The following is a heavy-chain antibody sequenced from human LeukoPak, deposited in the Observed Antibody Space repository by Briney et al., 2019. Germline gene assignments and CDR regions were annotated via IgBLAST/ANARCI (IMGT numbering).Heavy chain of an antibody. CDR1: GFTFSSYA. D-gene: IGHD3-10*01. Sequence: GGSLRLSCAASGFTFSSYAMHWVRQAPGKGLEWMAVISYDGSNKYYADSVKGRFTISRDNSKNTLYLQMNSLRAEDTAVYYCARDLRVLVRGVISYWGQGTLVTVSS. CDR3: ARDLRVLVRGVISY. V-gene: IGHV3-30*04. CDR2: ISYDGSNK. J-gene: IGHJ4*02.